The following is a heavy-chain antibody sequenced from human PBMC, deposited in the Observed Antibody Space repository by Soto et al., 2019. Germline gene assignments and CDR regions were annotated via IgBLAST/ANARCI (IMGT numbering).Heavy chain of an antibody. V-gene: IGHV1-18*01. Sequence: ASVXVSCKASGYTFTGYGISWVRQAPGQGLEWMGWISAYNGNTNYAQKLQGRVTMTTDTSTSTAYMELRSLRSDHTAVYYCARGSNYYDRSGYYRRFDYWGRGTLVTVSS. J-gene: IGHJ4*02. D-gene: IGHD3-22*01. CDR1: GYTFTGYG. CDR2: ISAYNGNT. CDR3: ARGSNYYDRSGYYRRFDY.